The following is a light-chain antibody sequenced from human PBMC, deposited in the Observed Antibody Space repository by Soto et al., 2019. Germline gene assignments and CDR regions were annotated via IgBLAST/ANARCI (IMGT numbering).Light chain of an antibody. V-gene: IGKV1-5*01. CDR1: QTIHSW. CDR3: QQYNSYWT. J-gene: IGKJ1*01. CDR2: DAS. Sequence: DIQMPQSPSTVSASVGDSATITCRASQTIHSWLAWYQQKPGKAPKVLIFDASSLKTGVPSRFSGSGSGTEFTLTISNLQPDDFATYYRQQYNSYWTVGKGSKV.